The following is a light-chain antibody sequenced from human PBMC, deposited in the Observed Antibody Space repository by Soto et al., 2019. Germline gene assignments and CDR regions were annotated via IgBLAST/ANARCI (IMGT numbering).Light chain of an antibody. CDR2: GTS. V-gene: IGKV3-15*01. CDR1: QRFSTN. Sequence: ELVMTQSPATLSVSPGERATLSCRASQRFSTNVAWYQQKPGQAPRLLIYGTSTRATGIPARFSGSGSGTEFTLTISRLEPEDFAVYYCQQYSTSPTFGEGTRLEIK. CDR3: QQYSTSPT. J-gene: IGKJ5*01.